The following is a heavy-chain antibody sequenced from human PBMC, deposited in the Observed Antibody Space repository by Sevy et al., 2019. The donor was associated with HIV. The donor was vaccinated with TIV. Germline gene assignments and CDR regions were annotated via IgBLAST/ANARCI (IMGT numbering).Heavy chain of an antibody. CDR1: GFTFTTYW. J-gene: IGHJ4*02. Sequence: GGSVRLSCAASGFTFTTYWMTWVRQAPGKGLEWVANINQDGSKINHVDSVKGRFIISRDNAKKSLYVQMISLRAGDTAVYYCARVGILEKSESQYRFMDYWGQGTLVTVSS. D-gene: IGHD2-2*01. CDR3: ARVGILEKSESQYRFMDY. V-gene: IGHV3-7*01. CDR2: INQDGSKI.